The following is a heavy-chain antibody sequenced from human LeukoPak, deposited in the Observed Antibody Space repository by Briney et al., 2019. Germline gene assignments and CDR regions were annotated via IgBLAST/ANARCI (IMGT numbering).Heavy chain of an antibody. J-gene: IGHJ4*02. V-gene: IGHV1-69*02. Sequence: SVKLSCTASGGTFSSYSISWVRQAPGQGLEWMGRIIPILGKANYAQKFQGRVTITADKSTSTAYLELSSLRSEDTAVYYCARVDTAMVIDYWGQGTLVTVSS. CDR2: IIPILGKA. CDR1: GGTFSSYS. CDR3: ARVDTAMVIDY. D-gene: IGHD5-18*01.